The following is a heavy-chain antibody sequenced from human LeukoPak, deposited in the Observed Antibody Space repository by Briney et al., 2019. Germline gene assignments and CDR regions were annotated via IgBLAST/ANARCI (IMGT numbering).Heavy chain of an antibody. D-gene: IGHD3-16*01. J-gene: IGHJ4*02. V-gene: IGHV3-74*01. CDR3: ERGAGGTYWLIGD. CDR1: GFAFSGYW. CDR2: INSDGSSS. Sequence: PGGSLRLSCAASGFAFSGYWMHWVRQAPGKGLVWVSRINSDGSSSSYADSVKGRFTISRDNAKNSLYLQMNSLRDEDTAVYYCERGAGGTYWLIGDWGQGTLVTVSS.